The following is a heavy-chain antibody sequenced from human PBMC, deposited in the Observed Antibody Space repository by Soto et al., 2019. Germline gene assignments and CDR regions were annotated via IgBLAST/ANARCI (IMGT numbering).Heavy chain of an antibody. Sequence: QVQLVQSGAEVKTPGSSVKVSCKASGSTFNSFSIDWLRQAPGQGLEWMGGIIPMSGRPNYAQKFQGRVTFSADKSANTDYMELSRLTYEDTAVYYCTRRGRESANWFDPWGQGTLVTVSS. CDR3: TRRGRESANWFDP. CDR1: GSTFNSFS. CDR2: IIPMSGRP. J-gene: IGHJ5*02. V-gene: IGHV1-69*06.